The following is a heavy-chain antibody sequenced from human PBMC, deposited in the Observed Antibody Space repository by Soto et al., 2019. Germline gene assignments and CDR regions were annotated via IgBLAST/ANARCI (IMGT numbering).Heavy chain of an antibody. CDR3: ARPSTKTAPAPFDY. V-gene: IGHV4-59*08. CDR1: GGSISSYY. Sequence: PSETLSLTCTVSGGSISSYYWSWIRQPPGKGLEWIGYIYYSGSTNYNPSLKSRVTISVDTSKNQFSLKLSSVTAADTAVYYCARPSTKTAPAPFDYWGQGTLVTVS. D-gene: IGHD5-12*01. J-gene: IGHJ4*02. CDR2: IYYSGST.